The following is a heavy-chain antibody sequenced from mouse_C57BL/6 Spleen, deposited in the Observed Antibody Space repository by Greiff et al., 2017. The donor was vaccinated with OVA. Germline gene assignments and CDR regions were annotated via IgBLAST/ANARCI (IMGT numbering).Heavy chain of an antibody. CDR3: ALYYGSSDWYFDV. D-gene: IGHD1-1*01. CDR1: GYTFTDYY. CDR2: IGPGSGST. V-gene: IGHV1-77*01. Sequence: VKLVESGAELVKPGASVKISCKASGYTFTDYYINWVKQRPGQGLEWIGKIGPGSGSTYYNEKFKGKATLTADKSSSTAYMQLSSLTSEDSAVYFCALYYGSSDWYFDVWGTGTTVTVSS. J-gene: IGHJ1*03.